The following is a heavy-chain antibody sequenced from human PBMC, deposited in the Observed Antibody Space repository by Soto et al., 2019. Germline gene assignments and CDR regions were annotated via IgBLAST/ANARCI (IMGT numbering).Heavy chain of an antibody. V-gene: IGHV4-4*07. CDR1: GGSISSYY. CDR2: IYTSGST. Sequence: QVHLQESGPGLVKPSETLSLTCTVSGGSISSYYWSWIRQPAGKGLEWIGRIYTSGSTNYNPSLKSRVTMSVDTSKNLFSLKLSSVTAADMAVYYCARSLGDYDFWSGSPYYFDYWGQGTLVTVSS. D-gene: IGHD3-3*01. CDR3: ARSLGDYDFWSGSPYYFDY. J-gene: IGHJ4*02.